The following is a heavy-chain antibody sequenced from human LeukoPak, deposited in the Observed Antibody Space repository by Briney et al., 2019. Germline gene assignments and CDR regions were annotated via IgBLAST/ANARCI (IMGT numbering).Heavy chain of an antibody. Sequence: PSETLSLTCTVSGGSISGYYWSWIRQPAGKGLEWIGRIYNSGTTNYKESTNYNPSLKSRVSISVSTSKKQFSLKLTSVTAADTAVYYCARGDWRALGEDSWGQGTLVTVSS. CDR3: ARGDWRALGEDS. D-gene: IGHD3-16*01. CDR1: GGSISGYY. V-gene: IGHV4-4*07. CDR2: IYNSGTTNYKEST. J-gene: IGHJ4*02.